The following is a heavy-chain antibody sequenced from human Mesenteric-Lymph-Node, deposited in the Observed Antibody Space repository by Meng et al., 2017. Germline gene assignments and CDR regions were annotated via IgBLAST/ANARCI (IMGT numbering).Heavy chain of an antibody. J-gene: IGHJ4*02. CDR1: GGSVSSGSYY. Sequence: SETLSLTCTVSGGSVSSGSYYWSWIRQPPGKGLEWLAYIYYNGNTKYNPSLASRVTISLDTPKNQFSLKLTSVTAADTAIYYCARGGAFVDYWGQGTLVTVSS. CDR3: ARGGAFVDY. CDR2: IYYNGNT. V-gene: IGHV4-61*01. D-gene: IGHD3-16*01.